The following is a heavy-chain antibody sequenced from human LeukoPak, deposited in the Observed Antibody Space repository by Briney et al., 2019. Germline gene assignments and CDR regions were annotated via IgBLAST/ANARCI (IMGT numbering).Heavy chain of an antibody. CDR2: INPISGGT. D-gene: IGHD1-26*01. Sequence: ASVKVSCKPSGYTFTGYYINSVRQAPGQGREWMGWINPISGGTNYAQKFQDRVTMTRATSISTAYMELSRLRSDDTAIYYCARDREQYFDYWGQGTLVTVSS. J-gene: IGHJ4*02. CDR3: ARDREQYFDY. V-gene: IGHV1-2*02. CDR1: GYTFTGYY.